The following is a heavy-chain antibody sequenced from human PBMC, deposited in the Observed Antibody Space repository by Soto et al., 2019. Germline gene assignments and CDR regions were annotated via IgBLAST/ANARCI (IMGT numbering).Heavy chain of an antibody. D-gene: IGHD3-3*01. CDR2: INPGSGAA. Sequence: QVQLVQSGAEVKKPGASVKISCTASGYTVTTHYMHWVRQAPGRGLEWMGAINPGSGAAKYTQTFLARVNMTRDTSTNTVYMEMSALRSEDTAVFYCARGGEVGVAGSAAFDMWGQGTMVTVSS. CDR3: ARGGEVGVAGSAAFDM. J-gene: IGHJ3*02. V-gene: IGHV1-46*01. CDR1: GYTVTTHY.